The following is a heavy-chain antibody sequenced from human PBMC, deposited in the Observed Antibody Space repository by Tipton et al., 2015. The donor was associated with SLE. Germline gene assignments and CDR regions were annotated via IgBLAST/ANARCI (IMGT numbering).Heavy chain of an antibody. CDR3: AREYEVWASFDY. V-gene: IGHV4-39*07. J-gene: IGHJ4*02. Sequence: TLSLTCTVSGSSISSSSYYWGWIRQPPGKGLEWIGSIYYSGSTYYNPSLKSRVTISVDTSKNQFSLKLSSVTAADTAVYYCAREYEVWASFDYWGQGTLVTVSS. CDR1: GSSISSSSYY. CDR2: IYYSGST. D-gene: IGHD3-16*01.